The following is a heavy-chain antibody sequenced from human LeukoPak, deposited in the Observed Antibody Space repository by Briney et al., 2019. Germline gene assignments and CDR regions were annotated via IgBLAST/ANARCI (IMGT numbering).Heavy chain of an antibody. CDR2: IKQDGSEK. V-gene: IGHV3-7*01. CDR1: GFTFDNFA. J-gene: IGHJ4*02. Sequence: PGGSLRLSCAASGFTFDNFAINWVRQAPGKGLEWVANIKQDGSEKYYVDSVKGRFTISRDNAKNSLYLQMNSLRAEDTALYYCARETTGDPFDYWGQGTLVTVSS. CDR3: ARETTGDPFDY. D-gene: IGHD7-27*01.